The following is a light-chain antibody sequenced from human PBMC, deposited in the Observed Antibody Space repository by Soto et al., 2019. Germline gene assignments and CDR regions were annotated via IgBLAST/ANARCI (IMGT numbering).Light chain of an antibody. Sequence: EIVMTQSPVTLSVSPGERATLSCRASQSISSSLAWYQQKPGQAPRLLIYDASTRATGIPARFSGSGSGTEFTLTINSLQSEDFAVYYCQQYYDWPITFGQGTRLEI. V-gene: IGKV3-15*01. CDR1: QSISSS. J-gene: IGKJ5*01. CDR3: QQYYDWPIT. CDR2: DAS.